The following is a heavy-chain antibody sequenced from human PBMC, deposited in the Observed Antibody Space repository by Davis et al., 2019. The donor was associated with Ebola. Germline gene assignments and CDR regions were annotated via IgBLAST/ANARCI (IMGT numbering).Heavy chain of an antibody. CDR3: ARGLSTVTYYYYYGMDV. CDR2: IYHSGST. Sequence: GSLRLSCAVSGGSISSSNWWSWVRQPPGKGLEWIGEIYHSGSTNYNPSLKSRVTISVDTSKNQFSLKLSSVTAADTAVYYCARGLSTVTYYYYYGMDVWGQGTTVTVSS. D-gene: IGHD4-17*01. V-gene: IGHV4-4*02. J-gene: IGHJ6*02. CDR1: GGSISSSNW.